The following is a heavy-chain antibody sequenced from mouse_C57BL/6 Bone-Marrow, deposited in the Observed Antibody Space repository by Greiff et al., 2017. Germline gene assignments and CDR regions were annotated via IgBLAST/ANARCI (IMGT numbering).Heavy chain of an antibody. Sequence: EVQLPQSGAELVRPGASVKLSCPASGFHIKDDYMPWVKQRPEQGLEWIGWIDPENGDTEYASKFQGTATITADPSSNTAYLQLSSLTSEDTAVYYCTTSTTVVAPDAMDYWGQGTSVTVSS. CDR2: IDPENGDT. V-gene: IGHV14-4*01. J-gene: IGHJ4*01. CDR3: TTSTTVVAPDAMDY. CDR1: GFHIKDDY. D-gene: IGHD1-1*01.